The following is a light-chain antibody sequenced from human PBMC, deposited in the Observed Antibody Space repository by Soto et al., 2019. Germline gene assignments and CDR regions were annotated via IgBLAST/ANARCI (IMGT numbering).Light chain of an antibody. J-gene: IGKJ5*01. Sequence: EIVLTQSPGTLSLSPGERATLSCRASQSVSSSYLAWFRQKPGQAPRLLIYGASSRATGIPDRFSGSGSGTDFTLTISRLEPEDFAVYYCQQYGNLITFGQGTRLETK. CDR1: QSVSSSY. CDR3: QQYGNLIT. V-gene: IGKV3-20*01. CDR2: GAS.